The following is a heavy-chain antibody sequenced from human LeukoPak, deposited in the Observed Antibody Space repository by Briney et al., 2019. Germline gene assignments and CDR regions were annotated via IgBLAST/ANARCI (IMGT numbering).Heavy chain of an antibody. V-gene: IGHV1-46*01. J-gene: IGHJ4*02. CDR3: ARDASSLIAVAEF. CDR1: GYTFTSYY. Sequence: ASVKVSCKASGYTFTSYYMHWVRQAPGQGLEWMGIINPSGGSTSYAQKFQGRVTKTRDTSTSTVYMELSSLRSEDTPVYYCARDASSLIAVAEFWGQGTLVTVSS. D-gene: IGHD6-19*01. CDR2: INPSGGST.